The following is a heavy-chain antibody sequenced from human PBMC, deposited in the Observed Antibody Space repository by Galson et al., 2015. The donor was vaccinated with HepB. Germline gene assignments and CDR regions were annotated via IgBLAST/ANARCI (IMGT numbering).Heavy chain of an antibody. CDR1: GFTFGDYA. Sequence: SLRLSCATSGFTFGDYAMSWVRQAPGEGLEWVSATSGRGISKYYADSVRGRFTISRDNSKKALYLQMDSLRAEDTAVYYCAKSPGYCSSFDCPFDFYYYMDVWGKGTTVTVSS. J-gene: IGHJ6*03. D-gene: IGHD2-2*01. V-gene: IGHV3-23*01. CDR2: TSGRGISK. CDR3: AKSPGYCSSFDCPFDFYYYMDV.